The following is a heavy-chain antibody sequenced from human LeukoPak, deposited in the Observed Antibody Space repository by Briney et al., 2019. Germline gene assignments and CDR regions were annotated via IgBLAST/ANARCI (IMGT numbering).Heavy chain of an antibody. CDR1: GFTFSSYS. D-gene: IGHD3-16*01. Sequence: GGSLRLSCAASGFTFSSYSMNWVRQAPGKGLEWVSYISSSSSTIYYADSVKGRFTISRDNAKNSLYLQMNSLRAEDTAVYYCAGVLLSIMIPDLFDIWGQGKMVTV. CDR2: ISSSSSTI. CDR3: AGVLLSIMIPDLFDI. V-gene: IGHV3-48*01. J-gene: IGHJ3*02.